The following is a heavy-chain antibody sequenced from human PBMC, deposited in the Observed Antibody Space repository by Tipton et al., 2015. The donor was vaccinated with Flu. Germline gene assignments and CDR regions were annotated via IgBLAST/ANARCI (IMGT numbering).Heavy chain of an antibody. CDR1: GDSISSDYY. D-gene: IGHD2-21*02. V-gene: IGHV4-38-2*02. Sequence: TLSLTCTISGDSISSDYYWGWIRQPPGKGLEWIGNIFRTGSTYRNSSLKSRATISIDKSKNQFSLRVFSVTAADTAVYYCAREGAYCGGDCEGDFDYWGQGTRVTVSS. J-gene: IGHJ4*02. CDR2: IFRTGST. CDR3: AREGAYCGGDCEGDFDY.